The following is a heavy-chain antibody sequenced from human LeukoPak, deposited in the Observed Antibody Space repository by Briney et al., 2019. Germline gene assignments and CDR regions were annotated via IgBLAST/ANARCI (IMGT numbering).Heavy chain of an antibody. Sequence: SETLSLTCAVSGYSISSGYYWGWIRQPPGKGLEWIGSIYRSGSTYYNPSLKSRVTISVDTSKNQFSLKLSSVTAADTAVYYCARHDYSNYDYYYYYMDVWGKGTTVTVSS. J-gene: IGHJ6*03. D-gene: IGHD4-11*01. CDR3: ARHDYSNYDYYYYYMDV. V-gene: IGHV4-38-2*01. CDR2: IYRSGST. CDR1: GYSISSGYY.